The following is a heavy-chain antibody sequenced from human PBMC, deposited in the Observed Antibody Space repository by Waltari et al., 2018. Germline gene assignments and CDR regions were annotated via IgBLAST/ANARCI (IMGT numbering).Heavy chain of an antibody. CDR2: IKQDGSEK. J-gene: IGHJ6*02. D-gene: IGHD3-10*01. V-gene: IGHV3-7*01. CDR1: GFTFSSYW. Sequence: EVQLVESGGGLVQPGGSLRLSCAASGFTFSSYWMSWVRQAPGKGLEWVANIKQDGSEKYYVDSVKGRFTISRDNAKNSLYLQMNSLRAEDTAVYYCAFPTELQGVIAHYYYGMDVWGQGTTVTDSS. CDR3: AFPTELQGVIAHYYYGMDV.